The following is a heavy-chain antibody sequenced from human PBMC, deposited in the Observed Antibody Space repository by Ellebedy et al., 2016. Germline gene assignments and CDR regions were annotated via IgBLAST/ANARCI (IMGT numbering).Heavy chain of an antibody. Sequence: GESLKISXAASGFTFSSYAMHWVRQAPGKGLEWVAVISYDGSNKYYADSVKGRFTISRDNSKNTLYLQMNSLRAEDTAVYYCARESLWERDAFDIWGQGTMVTVSS. J-gene: IGHJ3*02. CDR3: ARESLWERDAFDI. D-gene: IGHD1-26*01. CDR2: ISYDGSNK. CDR1: GFTFSSYA. V-gene: IGHV3-30-3*01.